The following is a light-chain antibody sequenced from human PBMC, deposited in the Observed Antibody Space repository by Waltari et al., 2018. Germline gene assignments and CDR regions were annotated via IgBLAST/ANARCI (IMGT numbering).Light chain of an antibody. J-gene: IGKJ1*01. CDR3: QQYGSSPGT. V-gene: IGKV3-20*01. CDR2: GAS. Sequence: EIVLTQSPGTLSLSPGERATLSCRASQSVSSSYLAWYQQKPGQAPRLLIYGASSRATGIPDRFRGSGSGTDFTLTISRLEPEDFAVYYCQQYGSSPGTFGPGTKVEIK. CDR1: QSVSSSY.